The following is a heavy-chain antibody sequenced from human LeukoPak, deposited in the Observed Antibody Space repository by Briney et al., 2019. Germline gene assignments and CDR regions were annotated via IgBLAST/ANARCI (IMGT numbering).Heavy chain of an antibody. CDR1: GGSISSYY. V-gene: IGHV4-59*12. J-gene: IGHJ4*02. D-gene: IGHD4-17*01. CDR3: ARGYGDYAGADY. CDR2: IYYSGST. Sequence: PSETLSLTCTVSGGSISSYYWSWIRQPPGKGLEWIGYIYYSGSTNYNPSLKSRVTISVDTSKNQFSLKLSSVTAADTAVYYCARGYGDYAGADYWGQGTLVTVSS.